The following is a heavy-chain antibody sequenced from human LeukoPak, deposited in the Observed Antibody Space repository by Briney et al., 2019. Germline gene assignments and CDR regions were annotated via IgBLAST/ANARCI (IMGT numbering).Heavy chain of an antibody. CDR2: IYYSGST. Sequence: PSETLSLTCTVSGGSISSSSYYWGWIRQPPGKGLEWLGSIYYSGSTYYNPSLKSRVTISVDTSKNQFSLKLSSVTAADTAVYYCARLRGYSYGWKTLYYFDYWGQGTLVTVSS. CDR3: ARLRGYSYGWKTLYYFDY. J-gene: IGHJ4*02. CDR1: GGSISSSSYY. D-gene: IGHD5-18*01. V-gene: IGHV4-39*01.